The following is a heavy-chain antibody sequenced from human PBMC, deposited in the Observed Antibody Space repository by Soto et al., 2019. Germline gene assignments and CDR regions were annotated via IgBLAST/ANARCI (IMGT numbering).Heavy chain of an antibody. CDR1: GFTFSSYG. CDR3: AKDPYSSGPKIDAFDI. D-gene: IGHD6-19*01. V-gene: IGHV3-30*18. Sequence: GGSLRLSCAASGFTFSSYGMHWVRQAPGKGLEWVAVISYDGSNKYYADSVKGRFTISRDNSKNTLYLQMNSLRAEDTAVYYCAKDPYSSGPKIDAFDIWGQGTTVTVSS. J-gene: IGHJ3*02. CDR2: ISYDGSNK.